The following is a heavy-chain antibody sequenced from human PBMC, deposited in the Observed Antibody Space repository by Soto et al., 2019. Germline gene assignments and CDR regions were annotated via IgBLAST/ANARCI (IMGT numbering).Heavy chain of an antibody. CDR3: AKGDGNNWNSYGIFDY. D-gene: IGHD1-1*01. CDR2: FSGTDNST. J-gene: IGHJ4*02. CDR1: GFTFGSYA. Sequence: GGSLRLSCAASGFTFGSYAMTWVRQAPGKGLEWVSVFSGTDNSTYYAEYVKGRFNISRDNSKNTLYLQMNSLRAEDTAVFYFAKGDGNNWNSYGIFDYWGQGTLVTVSS. V-gene: IGHV3-23*01.